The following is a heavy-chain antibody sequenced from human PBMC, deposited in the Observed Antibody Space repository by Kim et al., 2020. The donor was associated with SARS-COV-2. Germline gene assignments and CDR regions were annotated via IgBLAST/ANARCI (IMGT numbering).Heavy chain of an antibody. J-gene: IGHJ4*02. V-gene: IGHV3-23*01. CDR3: AKHPTASCYTGLDY. Sequence: AESGKGRLTISRDKSRDTLFLQMNSLRAEDTAIYYCAKHPTASCYTGLDYWGQGTLVTVSS. D-gene: IGHD2-2*02.